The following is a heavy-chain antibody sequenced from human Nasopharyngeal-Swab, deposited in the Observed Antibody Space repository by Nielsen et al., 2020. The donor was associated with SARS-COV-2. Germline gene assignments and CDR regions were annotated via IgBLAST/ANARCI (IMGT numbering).Heavy chain of an antibody. Sequence: GESLKISCAASGFTFNIYTMNWVRQAPGKGLEWVSSISTGGSVMYSADSARGRFTISRDNAQNSLYLEMNSLRVEDTGVYYCARGGWGEIWGQGTMVTVSS. J-gene: IGHJ3*02. D-gene: IGHD3-10*01. CDR3: ARGGWGEI. CDR1: GFTFNIYT. V-gene: IGHV3-21*06. CDR2: ISTGGSVM.